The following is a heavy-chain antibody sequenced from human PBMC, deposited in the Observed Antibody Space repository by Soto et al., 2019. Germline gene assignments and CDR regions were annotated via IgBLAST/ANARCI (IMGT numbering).Heavy chain of an antibody. D-gene: IGHD2-21*02. CDR2: ISAYNGNT. V-gene: IGHV1-18*04. J-gene: IGHJ4*02. CDR1: GYTFTSYG. CDR3: ARWKAHIVAGTTPSFEN. Sequence: ASVKVSCKASGYTFTSYGISWVRQAPGQGLEWMGWISAYNGNTNYAQKLQGRVTMTTDTSTSTAYMALRSLRSDDTAVYYCARWKAHIVAGTTPSFENWGQETLVTVSS.